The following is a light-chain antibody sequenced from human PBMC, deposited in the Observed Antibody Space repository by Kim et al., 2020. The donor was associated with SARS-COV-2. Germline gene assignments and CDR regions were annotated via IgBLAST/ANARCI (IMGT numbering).Light chain of an antibody. Sequence: VALGQKVRITCQGDRLRSDYATWYQQKPGQAPILVIYGKNNRPSGIPDRFSGSSSGNTASLTITGTQAGDEADYYRNSRDSNDNVVFGGGTQLTVL. CDR1: RLRSDY. J-gene: IGLJ2*01. V-gene: IGLV3-19*01. CDR3: NSRDSNDNVV. CDR2: GKN.